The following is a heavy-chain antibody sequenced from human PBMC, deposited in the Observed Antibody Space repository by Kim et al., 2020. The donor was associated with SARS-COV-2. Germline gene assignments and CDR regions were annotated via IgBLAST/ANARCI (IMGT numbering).Heavy chain of an antibody. CDR2: ISGRGGST. D-gene: IGHD2-15*01. CDR3: AKVGGGSAQFDY. CDR1: GFTFSSYA. J-gene: IGHJ4*02. Sequence: GGSLRLSCEASGFTFSSYAMSWVRQAPGKGLEWVSAISGRGGSTYYADSVKGRFTISRENSKNTLYLQMNSLRAEDTAVYYCAKVGGGSAQFDYWGQGTLVTVSS. V-gene: IGHV3-23*01.